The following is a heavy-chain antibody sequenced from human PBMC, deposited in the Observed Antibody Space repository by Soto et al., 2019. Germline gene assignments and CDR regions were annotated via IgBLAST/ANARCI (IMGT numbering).Heavy chain of an antibody. D-gene: IGHD6-19*01. J-gene: IGHJ6*02. CDR2: ISYDGSNK. CDR3: AKKGSSGWYWGWGSFGDYYGMDV. CDR1: GFTFSSYG. Sequence: QVQLVESGGGVVQPGRSLRLSCAASGFTFSSYGMHWVRQAPGKGLEWVAVISYDGSNKYYADSVKGRFTISRDNSKNTLYLQINSLRAEDTAVYYCAKKGSSGWYWGWGSFGDYYGMDVWGQGTTVTVSS. V-gene: IGHV3-30*18.